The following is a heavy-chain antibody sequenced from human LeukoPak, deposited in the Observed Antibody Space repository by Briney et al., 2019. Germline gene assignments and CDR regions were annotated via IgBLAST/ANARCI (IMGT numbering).Heavy chain of an antibody. CDR3: ARIGGGGFDY. D-gene: IGHD3-16*01. J-gene: IGHJ4*02. CDR1: GGSFSGYY. V-gene: IGHV4-34*01. Sequence: SETLSLTCAVYGGSFSGYYWSWIRQPPGKGLEWIGEINHSGSTNYNPSLKSRVTISVGTSKNQFSLKLSSVTAADTAVYYCARIGGGGFDYWGQGTLVTVSS. CDR2: INHSGST.